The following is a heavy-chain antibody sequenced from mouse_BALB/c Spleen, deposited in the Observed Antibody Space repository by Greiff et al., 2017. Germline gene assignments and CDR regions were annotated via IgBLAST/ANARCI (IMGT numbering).Heavy chain of an antibody. CDR3: ARFPYYGPIYAMDY. Sequence: VQLQQSGPELVKPGASVKISCKASGYAFSSSWMNWVKQRPGQGLEWIGRIYPGDGDTNYNGKFKGKATLTADKSSSTAYMQLSSLTSVDSAVYFCARFPYYGPIYAMDYWGQGTSVTVSS. V-gene: IGHV1-82*01. D-gene: IGHD2-10*01. CDR2: IYPGDGDT. CDR1: GYAFSSSW. J-gene: IGHJ4*01.